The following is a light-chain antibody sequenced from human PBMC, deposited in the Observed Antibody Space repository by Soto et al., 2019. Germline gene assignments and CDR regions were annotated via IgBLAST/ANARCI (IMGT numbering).Light chain of an antibody. J-gene: IGLJ1*01. CDR3: SSYETTSRRL. CDR2: ELT. V-gene: IGLV2-14*01. CDR1: SDNVGRFSF. Sequence: QAASVSGSPGQSITISCTGTSDNVGRFSFVSWYQQHPGKAPKLLIYELTKRPSGISDRFSGSKSGNTASLTISGLQAEDEADYYCSSYETTSRRLFGTGTKLTVL.